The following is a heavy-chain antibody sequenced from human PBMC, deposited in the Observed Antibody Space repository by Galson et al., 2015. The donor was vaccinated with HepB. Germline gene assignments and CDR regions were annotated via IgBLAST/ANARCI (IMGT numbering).Heavy chain of an antibody. CDR1: GDSVSSNSAA. V-gene: IGHV6-1*01. J-gene: IGHJ5*02. Sequence: CAISGDSVSSNSAAWNWIRQSPSRGLEWLGRTYYRSKWYNDYAVSMKSRITINPDTSKNQFSLQLNSVTPEDTAVYYCARVRQQLAPRGFDPWGQGTLVTVSS. CDR3: ARVRQQLAPRGFDP. CDR2: TYYRSKWYN. D-gene: IGHD6-13*01.